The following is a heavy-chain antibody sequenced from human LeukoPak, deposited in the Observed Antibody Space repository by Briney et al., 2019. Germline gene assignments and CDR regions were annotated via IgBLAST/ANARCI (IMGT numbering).Heavy chain of an antibody. CDR3: ARQMTSTRLFDS. J-gene: IGHJ4*02. D-gene: IGHD5/OR15-5a*01. CDR1: GFIFSAHP. V-gene: IGHV3-30*04. CDR2: IGFDGSKK. Sequence: PGRSLRLSCVASGFIFSAHPLHWVRQSPDKGLEWVALIGFDGSKKYYADSVRGRFTVSRENSNNTLFLQMNTLRADDTAVYFCARQMTSTRLFDSWGQGTLVTVSS.